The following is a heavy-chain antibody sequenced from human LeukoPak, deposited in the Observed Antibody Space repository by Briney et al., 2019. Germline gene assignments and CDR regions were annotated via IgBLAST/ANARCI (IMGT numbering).Heavy chain of an antibody. D-gene: IGHD6-19*01. CDR3: ARDTCEQWLVGEGYFDY. Sequence: SVKVSCKASGGTFSSYAISCVRQAPGQGLEWMGRIIPILGIANYAQKFQGRVTITADKSTSTAYMELSSLRSEDTAVYYCARDTCEQWLVGEGYFDYWGQGTLVTVSS. J-gene: IGHJ4*02. V-gene: IGHV1-69*04. CDR1: GGTFSSYA. CDR2: IIPILGIA.